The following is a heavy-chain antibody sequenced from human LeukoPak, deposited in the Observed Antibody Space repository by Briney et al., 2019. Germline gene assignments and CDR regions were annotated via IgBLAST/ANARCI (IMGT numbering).Heavy chain of an antibody. CDR2: ISGSGGST. D-gene: IGHD3-3*01. CDR1: GFTFSSYA. CDR3: TRDFGRSSYYFDF. Sequence: GGSLRLSCAASGFTFSSYAMSWVRQAPGKGLEWVSAISGSGGSTYYADSVKGRFTISRDNSKNTLFLQMNRLRVEDTAVYYCTRDFGRSSYYFDFWGQGTLVTASS. J-gene: IGHJ4*02. V-gene: IGHV3-23*01.